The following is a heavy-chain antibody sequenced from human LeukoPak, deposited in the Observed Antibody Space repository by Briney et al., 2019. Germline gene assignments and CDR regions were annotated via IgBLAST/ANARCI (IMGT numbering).Heavy chain of an antibody. Sequence: SETLSLTCTVSGGSISSYYWSWIRQPPGKGLEWIGYIYYSGSTNYNPSLKSRVTISVDTSKNQFSLKLSSVTAADTAVYYCARDGNYYDSSGYWDYWGQGTLVTVSS. V-gene: IGHV4-59*12. CDR1: GGSISSYY. CDR3: ARDGNYYDSSGYWDY. CDR2: IYYSGST. J-gene: IGHJ4*02. D-gene: IGHD3-22*01.